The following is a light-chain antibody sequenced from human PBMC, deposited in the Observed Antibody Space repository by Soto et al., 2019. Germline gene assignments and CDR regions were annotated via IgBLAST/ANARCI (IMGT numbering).Light chain of an antibody. CDR2: KAS. CDR3: QQLNSYPIT. V-gene: IGKV1-5*03. J-gene: IGKJ5*01. CDR1: QTISSW. Sequence: DIQMTQSPSTLSGSVGDRVTITCRASQTISSWLAWYQQKPGKAPKLLIYKASTLKSGVPSRFSGRGSGTEFTLTISSLQPEDCATYYCQQLNSYPITFGQGTRLEI.